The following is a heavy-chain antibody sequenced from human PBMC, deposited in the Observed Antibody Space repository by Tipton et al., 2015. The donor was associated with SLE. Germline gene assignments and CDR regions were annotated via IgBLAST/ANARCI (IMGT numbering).Heavy chain of an antibody. CDR2: ISSSSSYI. Sequence: SLRLSCAASGFTFSSYSMNWVRQAPGKGLEWVSSISSSSSYIYYADSVKGRFTISRDDSKSIAYLQMNSLKTEDTAVYYCTRDQLGIGYWGQGTLVPVSS. J-gene: IGHJ4*02. V-gene: IGHV3-21*03. D-gene: IGHD7-27*01. CDR1: GFTFSSYS. CDR3: TRDQLGIGY.